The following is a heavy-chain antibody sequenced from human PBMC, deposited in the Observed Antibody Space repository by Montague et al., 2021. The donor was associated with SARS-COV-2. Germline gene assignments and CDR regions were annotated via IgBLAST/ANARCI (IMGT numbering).Heavy chain of an antibody. CDR1: GGSISSYY. Sequence: SETLSLTCTVSGGSISSYYWSWIRQPPGKGLEWIGYISYSGSTNYNPSLKSRATISIDTSKKQFSLKLSSVTAADTAVYYCARQIALRTQNVVVAALFGGAIDIWGQGTMVTVSS. V-gene: IGHV4-59*08. D-gene: IGHD2-15*01. J-gene: IGHJ3*02. CDR3: ARQIALRTQNVVVAALFGGAIDI. CDR2: ISYSGST.